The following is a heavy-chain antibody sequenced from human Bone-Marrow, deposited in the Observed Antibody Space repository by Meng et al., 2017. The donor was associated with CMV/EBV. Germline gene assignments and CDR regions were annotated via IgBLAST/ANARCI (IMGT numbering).Heavy chain of an antibody. Sequence: ASVKVSCKASGYTFNRYGFSWVRQAPGQGLEWMGWISAYYGNTNYAQKLQGRVTMTTDTSTSTAYMELRSLRSDDTAVYYCARHGSWARYYYGMDVWGQGTTVTVSS. CDR2: ISAYYGNT. J-gene: IGHJ6*02. D-gene: IGHD6-13*01. CDR3: ARHGSWARYYYGMDV. CDR1: GYTFNRYG. V-gene: IGHV1-18*01.